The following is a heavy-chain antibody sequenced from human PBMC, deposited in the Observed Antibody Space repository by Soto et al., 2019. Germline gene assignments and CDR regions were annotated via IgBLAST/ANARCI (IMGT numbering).Heavy chain of an antibody. V-gene: IGHV3-48*02. CDR3: ARGADYDSSGIRLNWFDP. J-gene: IGHJ5*02. CDR2: ISSSSSTI. Sequence: GGSLRLSCAASGFTFSSYSMNWVRQAPGKGLEWVSYISSSSSTIYYADSVKGRFTISRDNAKNSLYLQMNSLRDEDAAVYYCARGADYDSSGIRLNWFDPWGQGTLVTVSS. D-gene: IGHD3-22*01. CDR1: GFTFSSYS.